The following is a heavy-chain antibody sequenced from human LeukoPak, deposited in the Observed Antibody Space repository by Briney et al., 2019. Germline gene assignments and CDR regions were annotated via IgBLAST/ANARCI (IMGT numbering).Heavy chain of an antibody. J-gene: IGHJ4*02. Sequence: PGGSLRLSCAASGFTFSSYWMHWVRQAPGKGLVWVSRINSDGSSTSYADSVKGRFTISRDNAENTLYLQMNSLRAEDTAVYYCARGYSYGKYYFDYWGQGTLVTVSS. D-gene: IGHD5-18*01. V-gene: IGHV3-74*01. CDR3: ARGYSYGKYYFDY. CDR2: INSDGSST. CDR1: GFTFSSYW.